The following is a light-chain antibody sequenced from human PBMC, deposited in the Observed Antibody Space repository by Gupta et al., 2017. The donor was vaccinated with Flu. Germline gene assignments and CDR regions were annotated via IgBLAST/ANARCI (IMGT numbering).Light chain of an antibody. V-gene: IGKV1-6*01. J-gene: IGKJ1*01. Sequence: PSSLSASVGDRVTITCRASQGIRNDLGWYQQKPGKAPKLLISGASTVKSGVPSRCSGSGSGTDFTLTISSLQPEDFATYYCRQEDNSPRTFGQGTKVEIK. CDR3: RQEDNSPRT. CDR2: GAS. CDR1: QGIRND.